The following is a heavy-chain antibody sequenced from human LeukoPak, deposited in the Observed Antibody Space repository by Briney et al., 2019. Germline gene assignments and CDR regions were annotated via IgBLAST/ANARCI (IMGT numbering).Heavy chain of an antibody. CDR1: GYSISSGYY. V-gene: IGHV4-38-2*02. Sequence: KASETLSLTCTVSGYSISSGYYWGWIRQPPGKGLEWIGSIYHSGSTYYNPSLKSRVTISVDTSKNQFSLKLSSVTAADTAVYYCARDRRWEPGYFDYWGQGTLVTVSS. D-gene: IGHD1-26*01. CDR3: ARDRRWEPGYFDY. J-gene: IGHJ4*02. CDR2: IYHSGST.